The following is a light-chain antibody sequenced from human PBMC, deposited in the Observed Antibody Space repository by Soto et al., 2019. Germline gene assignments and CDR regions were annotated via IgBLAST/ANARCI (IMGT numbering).Light chain of an antibody. CDR2: GAS. V-gene: IGKV3-20*01. Sequence: EIVLTQSPGTLSLSPGESATLSCRTSQTTSGKYLAWYQQRPGLAPRLLVYGASRRATGIPDRFRGSGSGTEFTLTISGLEPEDFAVYFCQHYGSSPPVTFSQGTRLEIK. J-gene: IGKJ5*01. CDR3: QHYGSSPPVT. CDR1: QTTSGKY.